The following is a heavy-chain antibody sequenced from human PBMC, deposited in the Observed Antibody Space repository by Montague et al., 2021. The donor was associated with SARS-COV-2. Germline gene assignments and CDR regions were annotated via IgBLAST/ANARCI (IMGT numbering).Heavy chain of an antibody. CDR3: GKDLTPGGMDV. D-gene: IGHD3-10*01. CDR2: FSLDTDRI. J-gene: IGHJ6*02. V-gene: IGHV3-9*01. Sequence: SLRLSCAVSGFNFESYAMHWVRQVPGKGLEWVAGFSLDTDRIDYADSVKGRFIVSRDKAQDTLYLQMSSHRPEDSAVYYCGKDLTPGGMDVWDQGTTVIVSS. CDR1: GFNFESYA.